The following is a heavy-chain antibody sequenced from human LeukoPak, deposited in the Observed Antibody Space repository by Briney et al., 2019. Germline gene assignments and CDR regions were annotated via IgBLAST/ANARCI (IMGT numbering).Heavy chain of an antibody. D-gene: IGHD3-10*01. V-gene: IGHV1-2*02. CDR3: ARFLSGDY. CDR2: INPNDGGT. J-gene: IGHJ4*02. Sequence: ASVKVSCKASGYTFTAYYIHWLRQAPGQGFEWMGWINPNDGGTNYAPKFQGRVTVTMDPSITTVYMELSSLRSDDTAMYYCARFLSGDYWGQGTLVTVSS. CDR1: GYTFTAYY.